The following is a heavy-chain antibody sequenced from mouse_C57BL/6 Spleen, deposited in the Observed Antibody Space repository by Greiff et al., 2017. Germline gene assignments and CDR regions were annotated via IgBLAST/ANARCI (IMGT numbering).Heavy chain of an antibody. CDR3: ARAPYYGSTSYYFYY. CDR1: GYPITSDY. V-gene: IGHV3-8*01. D-gene: IGHD1-1*01. J-gene: IGHJ2*01. Sequence: EVMLVESGPGLAKPSQTLSLTCSVPGYPITSDYWNWIRKFPGNKLEYMGYISYSGSTYYHPSLKSRISITRDTSKNQYYLQLNSVTTEDTATYYCARAPYYGSTSYYFYYWGQGTTLTVSS. CDR2: ISYSGST.